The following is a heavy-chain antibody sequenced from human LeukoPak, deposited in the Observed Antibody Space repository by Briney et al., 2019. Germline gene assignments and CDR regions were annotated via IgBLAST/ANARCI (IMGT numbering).Heavy chain of an antibody. CDR2: INSDGSST. V-gene: IGHV3-74*01. J-gene: IGHJ4*02. D-gene: IGHD3-10*01. CDR3: ASPYGSGSYQPNY. Sequence: GGSLRLSCAASGFTFDDYAMHWVRQAPGKGLVWVSRINSDGSSTSYADSVKGRFTISRDNAKNTLYLQMNSLRAEDTAVYYCASPYGSGSYQPNYWGQGTLVTVSS. CDR1: GFTFDDYA.